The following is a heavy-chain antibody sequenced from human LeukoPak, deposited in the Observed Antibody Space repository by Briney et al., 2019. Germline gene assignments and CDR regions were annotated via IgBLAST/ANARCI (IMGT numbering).Heavy chain of an antibody. D-gene: IGHD2-2*01. CDR3: ARAREYQPLHNYYYYMDV. V-gene: IGHV1-69*13. CDR1: GYTFSSYA. J-gene: IGHJ6*03. Sequence: GASVKVSCKASGYTFSSYAISWVRQAPGQGLEWMGGIIPIFGTANYAQKFQGRVTITADESTSTAYMELSSLRSEDTAVYYCARAREYQPLHNYYYYMDVWGKGTTVTVSS. CDR2: IIPIFGTA.